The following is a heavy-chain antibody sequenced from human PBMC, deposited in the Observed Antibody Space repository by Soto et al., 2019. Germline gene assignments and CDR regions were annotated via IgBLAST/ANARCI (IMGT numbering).Heavy chain of an antibody. CDR1: GYTFTNYG. Sequence: ASVKVSCKASGYTFTNYGISWVRQAPGQGLEWMGWISTYNGDTNFAQKLQGRVTMTTDTSTSTAYMELRSLRSDDTAVYYCARDEGVGPRGSDYYYGMDVWGQGTTVTVSS. V-gene: IGHV1-18*01. CDR2: ISTYNGDT. J-gene: IGHJ6*02. D-gene: IGHD3-3*01. CDR3: ARDEGVGPRGSDYYYGMDV.